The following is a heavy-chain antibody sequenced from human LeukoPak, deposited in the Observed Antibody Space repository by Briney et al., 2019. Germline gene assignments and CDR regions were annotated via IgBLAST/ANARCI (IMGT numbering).Heavy chain of an antibody. J-gene: IGHJ5*02. Sequence: KPGGSLRLSCAASVFTFSSYNMNWVRQAPGKGLEWVSSISSSSSYIYYADSVRGRFTISRDNSKNTLYLQMNSLRAEDTAVYYCAKDLWSSGSGSYLFGLDWFDPWGQGTLVTVSS. CDR3: AKDLWSSGSGSYLFGLDWFDP. CDR2: ISSSSSYI. D-gene: IGHD3-10*01. V-gene: IGHV3-21*04. CDR1: VFTFSSYN.